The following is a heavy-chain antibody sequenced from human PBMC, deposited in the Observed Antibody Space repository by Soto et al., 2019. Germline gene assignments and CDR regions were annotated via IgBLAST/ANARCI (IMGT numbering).Heavy chain of an antibody. CDR3: ARDYYKYYDSSGYYRSPAY. CDR2: ISYDGSDK. Sequence: PGGSLRLSCAASGFTFSSSAMHWVRQAPGKGLEWVAVISYDGSDKDYADSVKGRFTISRDNSRNTLFLQMNSLRAEDTAVYYCARDYYKYYDSSGYYRSPAYWGQGTLVTVSS. D-gene: IGHD3-22*01. V-gene: IGHV3-30-3*01. J-gene: IGHJ4*02. CDR1: GFTFSSSA.